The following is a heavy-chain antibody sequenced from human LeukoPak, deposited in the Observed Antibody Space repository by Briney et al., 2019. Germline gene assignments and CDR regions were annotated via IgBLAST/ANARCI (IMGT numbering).Heavy chain of an antibody. V-gene: IGHV3-30*18. D-gene: IGHD3-10*02. J-gene: IGHJ6*04. CDR2: ISYDGNNK. CDR3: AELGITMIGGV. CDR1: GFTFSTFG. Sequence: GGSLRLSCAASGFTFSTFGMHWVRQAPGKGLDWVAVISYDGNNKYYADSVKGRFTISRDNSKNTLYLQMNSLRAEDTAVYYCAELGITMIGGVWGKGTTVTISS.